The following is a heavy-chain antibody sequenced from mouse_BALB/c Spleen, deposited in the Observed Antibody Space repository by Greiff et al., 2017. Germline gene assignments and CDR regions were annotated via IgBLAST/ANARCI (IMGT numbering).Heavy chain of an antibody. J-gene: IGHJ2*01. D-gene: IGHD1-1*01. CDR2: IDPANGNT. Sequence: EVQRVESGAELVKPGASVKLSCTASGFNIKDTYMHWVKQRPEQGLEWIGRIDPANGNTKYDPKFQGKATITADTSSNTAYLQLSSLTSEDTAGYYCARTTVSYCDYWGQGTTLTVSS. CDR3: ARTTVSYCDY. CDR1: GFNIKDTY. V-gene: IGHV14-3*02.